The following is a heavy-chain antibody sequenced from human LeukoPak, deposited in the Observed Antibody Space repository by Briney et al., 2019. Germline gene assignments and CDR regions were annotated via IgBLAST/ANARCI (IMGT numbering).Heavy chain of an antibody. Sequence: GGSLRLSCAASGFTFTNYEMNWVRQAPGKGLEWVSYITPSGSTISSADSVKGRFTISRDNAKNSLYLQMNSLRAEDTAVYYCAREPLLLRLDYWGQGTLVTVSS. CDR2: ITPSGSTI. D-gene: IGHD2-15*01. V-gene: IGHV3-48*03. CDR3: AREPLLLRLDY. J-gene: IGHJ4*02. CDR1: GFTFTNYE.